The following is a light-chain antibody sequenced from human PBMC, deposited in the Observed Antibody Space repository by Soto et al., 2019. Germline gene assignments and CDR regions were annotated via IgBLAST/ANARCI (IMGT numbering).Light chain of an antibody. V-gene: IGKV3-11*01. CDR2: DAS. J-gene: IGKJ5*01. Sequence: ETVLTQSPAILSLSPGERATLFCRASQSISRYLAWYQQKPGQAPRLLIYDASNRATDTPARFSGSGSGTDFTLTISSLEPEDFAVYYCQQRSNWPPITFGQGTRLEIK. CDR1: QSISRY. CDR3: QQRSNWPPIT.